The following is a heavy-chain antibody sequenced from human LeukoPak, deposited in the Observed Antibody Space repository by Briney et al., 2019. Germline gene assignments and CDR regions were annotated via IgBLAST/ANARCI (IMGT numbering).Heavy chain of an antibody. J-gene: IGHJ5*02. CDR2: ISGSGGST. CDR3: AREGRNWNYVLGWFDP. CDR1: GFTFSSYA. D-gene: IGHD1-7*01. V-gene: IGHV3-23*01. Sequence: PGGSLRLSCAASGFTFSSYAMSWVRQAPGKGLEWVSAISGSGGSTYYADSVKGRFTISRDNSKNTLYLQMNSLRAEDTAVYYCAREGRNWNYVLGWFDPWGQGTLVTVSS.